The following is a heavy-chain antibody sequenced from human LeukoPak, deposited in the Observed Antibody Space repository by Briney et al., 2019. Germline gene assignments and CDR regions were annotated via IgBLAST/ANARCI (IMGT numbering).Heavy chain of an antibody. J-gene: IGHJ4*02. CDR2: IKSNTHGGTT. V-gene: IGHV3-15*01. D-gene: IGHD5-18*01. CDR3: AKDGGYSHPWDY. CDR1: GFTFSDAW. Sequence: NPGGSLRLSCAASGFTFSDAWMTWVRQAPGKGLEWVGLIKSNTHGGTTDYAAPVKGRFTISRDDSKNTLYLQMNSLRAEDTAVYYCAKDGGYSHPWDYWGQGTLVTVSS.